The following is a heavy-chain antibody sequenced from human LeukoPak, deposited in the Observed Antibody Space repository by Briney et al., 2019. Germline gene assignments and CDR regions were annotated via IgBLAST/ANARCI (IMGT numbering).Heavy chain of an antibody. Sequence: GGSLRLSCAASGFIVSSNYMTWVRQAPGKGLEWVSVIRGSGNTYYADSVKGRFTISRDNSKNTVYLQMNSLRAEDTAIYYCAKDGGYSGSYFDYWGQGTLVTVSS. V-gene: IGHV3-53*01. J-gene: IGHJ4*02. CDR3: AKDGGYSGSYFDY. CDR2: IRGSGNT. CDR1: GFIVSSNY. D-gene: IGHD1-26*01.